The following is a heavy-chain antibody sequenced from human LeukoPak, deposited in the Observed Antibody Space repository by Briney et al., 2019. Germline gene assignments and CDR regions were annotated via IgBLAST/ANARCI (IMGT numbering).Heavy chain of an antibody. Sequence: SETLSLTCTVSGGSVSSGSYYWSWIRQPPGKGLEWIGYIYYSGSTNYDPSLKSRVTISVDTSKNQFSLKLSSVTAADTAVYHCAREAMYSYGNNFDYWGQGTLVTVSS. D-gene: IGHD5-18*01. CDR3: AREAMYSYGNNFDY. V-gene: IGHV4-61*01. CDR1: GGSVSSGSYY. J-gene: IGHJ4*02. CDR2: IYYSGST.